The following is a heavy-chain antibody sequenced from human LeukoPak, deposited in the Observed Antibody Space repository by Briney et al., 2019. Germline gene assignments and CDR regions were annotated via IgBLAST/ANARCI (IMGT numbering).Heavy chain of an antibody. D-gene: IGHD3-10*01. CDR2: IYPHDSDT. V-gene: IGHV5-51*01. CDR3: ARRFGRWAYYFDY. CDR1: GYSFSSYW. Sequence: GESLKISCKGSGYSFSSYWIGWVRQMPGKGLEWMGIIYPHDSDTRYSPSFQGQVTMSADKSINTAYLQWSSLKASDTAVYYCARRFGRWAYYFDYWGQGTLVTVSS. J-gene: IGHJ4*02.